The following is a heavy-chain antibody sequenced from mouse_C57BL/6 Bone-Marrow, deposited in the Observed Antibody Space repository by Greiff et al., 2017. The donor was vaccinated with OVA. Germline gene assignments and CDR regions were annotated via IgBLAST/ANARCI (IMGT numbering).Heavy chain of an antibody. CDR3: AIGIYYGNYVAY. CDR2: IHPSDSAT. V-gene: IGHV1-74*01. CDR1: GYTFTSYW. J-gene: IGHJ3*01. D-gene: IGHD2-1*01. Sequence: QVQLKQPGAELVKPGASVKVSCKASGYTFTSYWMHWVKQRPGQGLEWIGRIHPSDSATNYNQKFKGKATLTVEKSSSTAYMQLSSLTSEDSAVYYCAIGIYYGNYVAYWGQGTLVTVSA.